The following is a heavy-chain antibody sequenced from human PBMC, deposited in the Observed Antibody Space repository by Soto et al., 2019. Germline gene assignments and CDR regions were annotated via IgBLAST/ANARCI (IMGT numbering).Heavy chain of an antibody. CDR3: ARESGGEYSGYEMGAFDI. J-gene: IGHJ3*02. D-gene: IGHD5-12*01. CDR1: GGSVDSGSYY. V-gene: IGHV4-61*01. Sequence: PSETLSLTWTVVGGSVDSGSYYWSWIQKPPGKGLEWIGYIYYSGSTNYNPSLKSRVTISVDTSKNQFSLKLSSVTAADTAVYYCARESGGEYSGYEMGAFDIWDQGTMVTVSS. CDR2: IYYSGST.